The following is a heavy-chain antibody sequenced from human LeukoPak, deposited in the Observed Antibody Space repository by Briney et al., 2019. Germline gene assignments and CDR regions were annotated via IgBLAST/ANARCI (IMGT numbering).Heavy chain of an antibody. V-gene: IGHV3-33*01. D-gene: IGHD6-13*01. CDR2: IWYDGSNK. J-gene: IGHJ4*02. Sequence: PGRSLRLSCAASGFTFSSYGMHWVRQAPGKGLEGVAVIWYDGSNKYYADSVKGRFTISRDNSKNTLYLQMNSLRAEDTAVYYCARDPEGVAAAGLDYWGQGTLVTVSS. CDR3: ARDPEGVAAAGLDY. CDR1: GFTFSSYG.